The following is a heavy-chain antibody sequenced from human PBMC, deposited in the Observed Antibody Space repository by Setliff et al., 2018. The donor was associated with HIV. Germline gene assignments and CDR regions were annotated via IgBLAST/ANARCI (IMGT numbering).Heavy chain of an antibody. CDR3: EAATVGETGYYGIDV. CDR1: GGSFSGYY. CDR2: INHTGST. D-gene: IGHD1-26*01. Sequence: SETLSLTCAVYGGSFSGYYWSWIRQPPGKGLEWIGEINHTGSTNLNPSLKSRVTISIDKAKNQISLRLTSVTAADTAVYYCEAATVGETGYYGIDVWGPGTTVTVSS. V-gene: IGHV4-34*01. J-gene: IGHJ6*02.